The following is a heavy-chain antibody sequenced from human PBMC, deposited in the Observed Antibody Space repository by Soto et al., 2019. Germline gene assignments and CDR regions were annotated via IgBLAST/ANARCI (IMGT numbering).Heavy chain of an antibody. Sequence: EVHLVESGGGLVQPGGSLSLSCAASGFTVSSKYMSWVRQAPRTGLERVSLIQSGGPTYYADSVKGRFTNSRDTSENTLHLHMDSLRAEDTAVYYCARDDVLCDGGRCYGVPLDVWGKWTTVTVSS. CDR2: IQSGGPT. CDR3: ARDDVLCDGGRCYGVPLDV. J-gene: IGHJ6*04. CDR1: GFTVSSKY. V-gene: IGHV3-66*01. D-gene: IGHD2-15*01.